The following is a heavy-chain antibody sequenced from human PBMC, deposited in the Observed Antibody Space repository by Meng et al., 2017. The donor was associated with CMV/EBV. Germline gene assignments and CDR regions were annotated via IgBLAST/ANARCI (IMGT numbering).Heavy chain of an antibody. CDR2: IYPGDSDT. CDR3: ARPLFGTYYYDSSGSQGAFDI. V-gene: IGHV5-51*01. Sequence: GGSLRLSCKGSGYSFTSYWIGWVRQMPGKGLEWMGIIYPGDSDTRYSPSFQGQVTISADKSISTAYLQWSSLKASDTAMYYCARPLFGTYYYDSSGSQGAFDIWGQGTMVTVSS. CDR1: GYSFTSYW. J-gene: IGHJ3*02. D-gene: IGHD3-22*01.